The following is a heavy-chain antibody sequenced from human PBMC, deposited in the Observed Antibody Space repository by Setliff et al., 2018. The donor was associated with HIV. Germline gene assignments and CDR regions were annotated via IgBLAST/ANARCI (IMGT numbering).Heavy chain of an antibody. CDR3: ARTRGYTYGYIDS. CDR2: IYYHGST. Sequence: SETLSLTCTVSGGSFRSGSYYWTWIRQPPGKGLEWIGTIYYHGSTYYNPSLKSRVTISIDTSKNQFSLKLNSVTAADTAVYYCARTRGYTYGYIDSWAQGTLVTVSS. J-gene: IGHJ4*02. D-gene: IGHD5-18*01. V-gene: IGHV4-39*01. CDR1: GGSFRSGSYY.